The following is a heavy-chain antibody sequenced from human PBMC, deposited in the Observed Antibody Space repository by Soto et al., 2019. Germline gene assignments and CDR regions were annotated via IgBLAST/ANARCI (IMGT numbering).Heavy chain of an antibody. J-gene: IGHJ4*02. CDR1: GYTFTSYD. CDR2: MNPNSGNT. Sequence: QVQLVQSGAEVKKPGASVKVSCTASGYTFTSYDINWVRQATGQGLEWMGWMNPNSGNTGYAQKFQGRVTMTRNTSISTAYMELSSLRSEDTAVYYCARSPYCSGGSCYYGVCSYWGQGTLVTVSS. CDR3: ARSPYCSGGSCYYGVCSY. D-gene: IGHD2-15*01. V-gene: IGHV1-8*01.